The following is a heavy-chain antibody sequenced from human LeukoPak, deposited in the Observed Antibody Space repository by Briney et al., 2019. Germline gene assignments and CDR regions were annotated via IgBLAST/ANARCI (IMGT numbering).Heavy chain of an antibody. CDR2: ISGSGGST. CDR1: GFTFSSYA. Sequence: GGSLRLSCAASGFTFSSYAMSWVRQAPGKGLEWVSAISGSGGSTYYADSVKGRFTISRDNAKNTLFLHMNSLRAEDTAVYYCAKNLAGYYYDGSGYYRFDYWGQGTLVTVSS. V-gene: IGHV3-23*01. J-gene: IGHJ4*02. CDR3: AKNLAGYYYDGSGYYRFDY. D-gene: IGHD3-22*01.